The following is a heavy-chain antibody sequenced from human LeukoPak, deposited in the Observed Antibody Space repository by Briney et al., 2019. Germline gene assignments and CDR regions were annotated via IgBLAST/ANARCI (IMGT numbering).Heavy chain of an antibody. CDR2: ISGSGGST. CDR1: GFTFSSYA. Sequence: GGSLRLSCAASGFTFSSYAMSWVRQAPGKGLEWVSAISGSGGSTYYVDSLKGRFTISRDNSKNTLFLQMNSLRAEDTAVYYCAKNTISGGHYQYYMDVWGKGTTVTVSS. CDR3: AKNTISGGHYQYYMDV. V-gene: IGHV3-23*01. J-gene: IGHJ6*03. D-gene: IGHD3-16*02.